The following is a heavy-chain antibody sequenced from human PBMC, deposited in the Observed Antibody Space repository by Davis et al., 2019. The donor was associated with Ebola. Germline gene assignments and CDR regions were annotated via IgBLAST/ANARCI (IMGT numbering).Heavy chain of an antibody. Sequence: SETLSLTCAVYGGSFSGYYWSWIRQPPGKGLEWIGEINHSGSTNYNPSLKSRVTISVDTSKNQFSLKLSSVTAADTAVYYCARPTQLYSSSWYWFDPWGQGTLVTVSS. CDR2: INHSGST. V-gene: IGHV4-34*01. D-gene: IGHD6-13*01. J-gene: IGHJ5*02. CDR1: GGSFSGYY. CDR3: ARPTQLYSSSWYWFDP.